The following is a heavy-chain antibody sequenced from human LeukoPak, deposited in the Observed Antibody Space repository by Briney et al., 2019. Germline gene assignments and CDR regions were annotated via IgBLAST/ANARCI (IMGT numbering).Heavy chain of an antibody. J-gene: IGHJ6*03. CDR3: ARNSSPYYYYYYMDV. CDR2: INHSGST. V-gene: IGHV4-34*01. D-gene: IGHD4-23*01. CDR1: GGSFSGYY. Sequence: SETLSLTCAVYGGSFSGYYWSWIRQPPGKGLEWIWEINHSGSTNYNPSLKSRVTISVDTSKNQFSLKLSSVTAADTAVYYCARNSSPYYYYYYMDVWGKGTTVTVSS.